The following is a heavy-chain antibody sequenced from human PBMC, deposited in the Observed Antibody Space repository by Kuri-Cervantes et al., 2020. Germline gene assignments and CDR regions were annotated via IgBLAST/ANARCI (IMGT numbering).Heavy chain of an antibody. V-gene: IGHV3-74*01. D-gene: IGHD2-15*01. Sequence: LSLTCAASGFTFSSYSMNWVRQAPGKRLEWVSRIKSDGSSTSYADSVKGRFTISRDNARSTLYLQMDSLRAEDTGVYFCATVVARTFEIWGQGTMVTVSS. CDR3: ATVVARTFEI. CDR2: IKSDGSST. J-gene: IGHJ3*02. CDR1: GFTFSSYS.